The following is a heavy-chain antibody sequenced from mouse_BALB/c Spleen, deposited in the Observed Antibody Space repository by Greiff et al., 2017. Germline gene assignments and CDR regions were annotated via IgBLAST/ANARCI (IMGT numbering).Heavy chain of an antibody. CDR1: GFNIKDYY. Sequence: VQLQQSGAELVRPGALVKLSCKASGFNIKDYYMHWVKQRPEQGLEWIGWIDPENGNTNYNGKFKGKATLTADKSSSTAYMQLSSLTSEDSAVYFCAREEVITTATYYAMDYWGQGTSVTVSS. CDR2: IDPENGNT. D-gene: IGHD1-2*01. V-gene: IGHV14-1*02. J-gene: IGHJ4*01. CDR3: AREEVITTATYYAMDY.